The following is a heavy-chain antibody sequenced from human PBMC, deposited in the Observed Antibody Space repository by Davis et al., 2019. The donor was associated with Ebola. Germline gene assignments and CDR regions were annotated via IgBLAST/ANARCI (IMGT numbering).Heavy chain of an antibody. D-gene: IGHD6-19*01. CDR2: ISVSSGYI. J-gene: IGHJ4*02. Sequence: GESLKISCAASGFIFSSYTMNWVRQAPGKGLEWVSSISVSSGYIYYEDSVKGRFTISRDNAKNSLYLQMNSLRAEDTAVYYCAKDNGYSSGWYLDYWGQGTLVTVSS. V-gene: IGHV3-21*01. CDR1: GFIFSSYT. CDR3: AKDNGYSSGWYLDY.